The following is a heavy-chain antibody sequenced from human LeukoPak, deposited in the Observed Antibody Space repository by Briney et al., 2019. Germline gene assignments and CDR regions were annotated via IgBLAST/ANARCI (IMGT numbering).Heavy chain of an antibody. V-gene: IGHV3-7*03. J-gene: IGHJ4*02. CDR1: GFTFSSYW. CDR3: VKDSKLERLWGYYFDY. D-gene: IGHD1-1*01. CDR2: INKDGGEK. Sequence: GGSLRLSCAASGFTFSSYWMSWVRQAPGKGLEWVANINKDGGEKYYVDSVKGRFTISRDNAKNSLYLQMNSLRADDTAVYYCVKDSKLERLWGYYFDYWGQGTLVTVSS.